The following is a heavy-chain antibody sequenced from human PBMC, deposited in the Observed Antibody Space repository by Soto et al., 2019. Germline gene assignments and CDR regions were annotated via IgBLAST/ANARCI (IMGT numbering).Heavy chain of an antibody. CDR3: ARSIGYCSSTNCSFRWFDP. CDR2: IIPIFGTA. Sequence: QVQLVQSGAEVKKPGSSVKVSCKASGGTFSSYAISWVRQAPGQGLEWMGGIIPIFGTANYAQKFQGRVTITADESTSTAYMELSSLRSEDTAVYYCARSIGYCSSTNCSFRWFDPWGQGTLVTVSS. CDR1: GGTFSSYA. D-gene: IGHD2-2*01. V-gene: IGHV1-69*01. J-gene: IGHJ5*02.